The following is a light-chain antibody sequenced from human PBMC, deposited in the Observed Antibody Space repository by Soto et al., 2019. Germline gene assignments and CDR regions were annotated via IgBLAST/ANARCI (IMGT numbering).Light chain of an antibody. Sequence: DIVMTQSPATLSLSLVEIANLYCRASQSISSNLAWYQQKPGQAPRLLIYGASTRATGIPDRFSGSGSGTDFTLTISSLQSEDFAVYFCQQYNNWRSYTFGQGTKVDIK. CDR1: QSISSN. CDR3: QQYNNWRSYT. V-gene: IGKV3-15*01. J-gene: IGKJ2*01. CDR2: GAS.